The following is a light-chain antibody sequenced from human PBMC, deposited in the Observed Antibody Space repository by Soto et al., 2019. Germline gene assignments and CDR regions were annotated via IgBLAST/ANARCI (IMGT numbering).Light chain of an antibody. CDR1: RSLVYSDGNTY. V-gene: IGKV2-30*01. Sequence: DAVMTQSPLSLPVTVGQPASISCRSSRSLVYSDGNTYLSWLQQRPGQSPRRLIYKVSSRDSGVPDRFSGSGSGSDFTLKISRVEAEDVGIYYCMQGTHWPRTFGHGTKLEIK. J-gene: IGKJ2*01. CDR3: MQGTHWPRT. CDR2: KVS.